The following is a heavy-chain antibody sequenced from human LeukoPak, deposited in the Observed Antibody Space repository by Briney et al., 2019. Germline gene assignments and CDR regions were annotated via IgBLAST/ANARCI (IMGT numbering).Heavy chain of an antibody. CDR1: GFTFGDYA. D-gene: IGHD3-3*01. Sequence: GGTLRLSCTASGFTFGDYAMSWVRQAPGKRPEWVGWIRRKANGGTTEYAASVKGRFTISRDDSKSIAYLQMNSLKTEDTAVYYCTSGLYYDSWSDLFDYWGQGTLVTVSS. V-gene: IGHV3-49*04. CDR2: IRRKANGGTT. CDR3: TSGLYYDSWSDLFDY. J-gene: IGHJ4*02.